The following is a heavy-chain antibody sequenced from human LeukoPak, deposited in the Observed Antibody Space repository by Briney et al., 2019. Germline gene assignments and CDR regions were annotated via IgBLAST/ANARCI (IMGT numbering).Heavy chain of an antibody. CDR3: ARDKGYSIDQ. D-gene: IGHD5-18*01. V-gene: IGHV3-74*01. CDR1: GFAFNTYW. Sequence: GGSLRLSCAASGFAFNTYWMHWVRQAPGTGLVWVSRINGDGNSTSYADFVKGRFTISRDNAKNTLYLQMNSLRAEETAIYYCARDKGYSIDQWGQGTLVTVSS. CDR2: INGDGNST. J-gene: IGHJ5*02.